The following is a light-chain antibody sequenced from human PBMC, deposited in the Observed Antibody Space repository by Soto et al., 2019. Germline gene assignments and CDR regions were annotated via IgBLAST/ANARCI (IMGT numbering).Light chain of an antibody. CDR1: SSNIGAGYD. CDR3: QSYDSCLSGYV. CDR2: GNS. Sequence: VLTQPPSVSGAPGQRVTISCTGSSSNIGAGYDVHWYQQLPGTAPKLLIYGNSNRPSGVPDRFSGSKSGTSASLAITGLQAEDEADYYCQSYDSCLSGYVFGTGTKVTVL. J-gene: IGLJ1*01. V-gene: IGLV1-40*01.